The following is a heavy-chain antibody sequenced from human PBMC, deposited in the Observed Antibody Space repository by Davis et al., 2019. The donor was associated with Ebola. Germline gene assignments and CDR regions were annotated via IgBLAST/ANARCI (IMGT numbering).Heavy chain of an antibody. D-gene: IGHD3-22*01. CDR2: IIPIFGTA. CDR3: AREGPRFDSSGYYYGMDV. CDR1: GGTFSSYG. V-gene: IGHV1-69*13. Sequence: AASVKVSCKASGGTFSSYGISWVRQAPGQGLEWMGGIIPIFGTANYAQKFQGRVTITADESTSTAYMELSSLRSEDTAVYYCAREGPRFDSSGYYYGMDVWGQGTTVTVSS. J-gene: IGHJ6*02.